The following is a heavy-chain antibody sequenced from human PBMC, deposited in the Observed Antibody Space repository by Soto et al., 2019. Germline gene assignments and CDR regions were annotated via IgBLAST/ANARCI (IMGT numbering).Heavy chain of an antibody. V-gene: IGHV3-30-3*01. J-gene: IGHJ4*02. CDR3: ARSYCGDNCSLDY. D-gene: IGHD2-21*02. Sequence: GGSLRLSCAASGFIFSSFPRHWVRQAPGKGLEWVAVVSRDGSEKHYADSVKGRFTISRDNSENTLHLQMNSLRPEDTGVYYCARSYCGDNCSLDYWGQGTPVTVSS. CDR2: VSRDGSEK. CDR1: GFIFSSFP.